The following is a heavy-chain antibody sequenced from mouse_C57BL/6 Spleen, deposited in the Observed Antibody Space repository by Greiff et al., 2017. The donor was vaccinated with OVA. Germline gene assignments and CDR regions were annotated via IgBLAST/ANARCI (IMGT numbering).Heavy chain of an antibody. D-gene: IGHD1-1*01. CDR2: INPSNGGT. CDR3: ARSAVYYYGSSHWYFDV. Sequence: QVQLKQPGTELVKPGASVKLSCKASGYTFTSYWMHWVKQRPGQGLEWIGNINPSNGGTNYNEKFKSKATLTVDKSSSTAYMQLSSLTSEDSAVYYCARSAVYYYGSSHWYFDVWGTGTTVTVSS. V-gene: IGHV1-53*01. CDR1: GYTFTSYW. J-gene: IGHJ1*03.